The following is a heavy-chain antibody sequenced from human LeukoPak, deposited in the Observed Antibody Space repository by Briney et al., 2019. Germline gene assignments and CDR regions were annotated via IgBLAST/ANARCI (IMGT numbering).Heavy chain of an antibody. V-gene: IGHV1-18*01. CDR2: ISAYNGNT. D-gene: IGHD3-10*01. J-gene: IGHJ6*02. Sequence: ASVKVSCKASGYTFTSDGISWVRQAPGQGLEWMGWISAYNGNTNYAQKLQGRVTMTTDTSTSTAYMELRSLRSDDTAVYYCARGTMARGVIEGSYYYYGMDVWGQGTTVTVSS. CDR3: ARGTMARGVIEGSYYYYGMDV. CDR1: GYTFTSDG.